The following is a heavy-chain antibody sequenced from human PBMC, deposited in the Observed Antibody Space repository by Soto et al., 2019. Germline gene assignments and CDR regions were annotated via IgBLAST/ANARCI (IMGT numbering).Heavy chain of an antibody. Sequence: SETLSLTCTVSGGSISSGGYYWSWIRQHPGKGLEWIGYIYYSGSTYYNPSLKSRVTISVDTSKNQLSLKLSSVTAADTAVYYCARGGLVVVAATRDYYGTDVWGQGTTVTVSS. V-gene: IGHV4-31*03. CDR3: ARGGLVVVAATRDYYGTDV. CDR1: GGSISSGGYY. J-gene: IGHJ6*02. CDR2: IYYSGST. D-gene: IGHD2-15*01.